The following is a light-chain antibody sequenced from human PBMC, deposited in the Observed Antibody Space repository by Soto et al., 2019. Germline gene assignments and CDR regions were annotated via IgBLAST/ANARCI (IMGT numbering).Light chain of an antibody. CDR1: QSVSSY. Sequence: IVLTQSPNNLSLSPGERDTLTCRASQSVSSYLAWYQQKPGQAPRLLIYDASNRATGIPARFSGSGSGTDFTLTISSLEPEDFAVYYCQQLSNWPRTFGPGTKVDIK. V-gene: IGKV3-11*01. CDR3: QQLSNWPRT. J-gene: IGKJ3*01. CDR2: DAS.